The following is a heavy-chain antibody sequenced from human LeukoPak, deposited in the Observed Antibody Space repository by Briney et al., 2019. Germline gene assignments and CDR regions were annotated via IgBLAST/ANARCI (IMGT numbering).Heavy chain of an antibody. D-gene: IGHD3-10*01. Sequence: GGSLRLSCAASGFTFSDAWMYCVREAPGKGREWVGRIKSEVDGRTTDYTAPVKGRFTTSRDDTKDTLYLQMNSLKTEDTAVYYCTTDAPYYYGSGSKTDAFDLWGQGTRVTVSS. V-gene: IGHV3-15*01. CDR3: TTDAPYYYGSGSKTDAFDL. CDR2: IKSEVDGRTT. CDR1: GFTFSDAW. J-gene: IGHJ3*01.